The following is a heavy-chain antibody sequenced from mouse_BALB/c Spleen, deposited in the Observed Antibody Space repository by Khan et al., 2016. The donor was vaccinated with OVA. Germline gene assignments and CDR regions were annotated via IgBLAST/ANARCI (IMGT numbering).Heavy chain of an antibody. CDR3: SREASNWDFSVAY. D-gene: IGHD4-1*01. Sequence: VQLQQSGPELVKPGASVKMSCKASGYTFTNYVMHWVKQKPGQGLEWIGYINPYNAGTRYNEKFNGKATLSSDKSSSTAYMEIRSLTSEDSAVYYWSREASNWDFSVAYWGQGTLVTVAA. V-gene: IGHV1S136*01. CDR1: GYTFTNYV. J-gene: IGHJ3*01. CDR2: INPYNAGT.